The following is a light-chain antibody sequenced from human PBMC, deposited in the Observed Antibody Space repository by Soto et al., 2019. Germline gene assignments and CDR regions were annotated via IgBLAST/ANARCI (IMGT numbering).Light chain of an antibody. CDR3: QHLNAFPHVT. V-gene: IGKV1-9*01. Sequence: IQLTQSPSSLSASIGDRVTITCRASRDISDSLAWYQQEPGKAPKLLIFAASSLHIGVPSRFSGSGSGTIFTLNISSLQPEDCATYYCQHLNAFPHVTFGPGTKVEIK. J-gene: IGKJ3*01. CDR1: RDISDS. CDR2: AAS.